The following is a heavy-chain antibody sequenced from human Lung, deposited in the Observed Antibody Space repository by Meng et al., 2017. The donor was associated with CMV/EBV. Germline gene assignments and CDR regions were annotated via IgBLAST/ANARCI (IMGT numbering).Heavy chain of an antibody. D-gene: IGHD3-10*01. Sequence: GESLKISCAASGFIFSYYEMSWVRQAPGRGLEWLSYISTSGDTTHYADSVKGRFTISRDNAKNSLYLQINSLTPEDTAIYYCAHYYGSGRQATGAFDIWGQGTMVTVSS. CDR2: ISTSGDTT. CDR3: AHYYGSGRQATGAFDI. V-gene: IGHV3-48*03. J-gene: IGHJ3*02. CDR1: GFIFSYYE.